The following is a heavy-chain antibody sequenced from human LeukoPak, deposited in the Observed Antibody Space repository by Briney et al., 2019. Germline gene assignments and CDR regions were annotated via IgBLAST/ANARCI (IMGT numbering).Heavy chain of an antibody. CDR2: ISFDGSQK. D-gene: IGHD1-26*01. CDR3: ARVGGSYFPEYFQH. J-gene: IGHJ1*01. CDR1: GFTFSNYG. Sequence: GGSLRLSCAASGFTFSNYGMHWVRQAPGKGLEWVALISFDGSQKYYADSVKGRFTISRDNSKSTVYLQMNSLRAEDTAVYYCARVGGSYFPEYFQHWGQGTLVTVSS. V-gene: IGHV3-33*01.